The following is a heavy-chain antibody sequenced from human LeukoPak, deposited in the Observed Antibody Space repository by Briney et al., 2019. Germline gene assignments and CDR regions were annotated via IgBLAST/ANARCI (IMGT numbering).Heavy chain of an antibody. V-gene: IGHV3-23*01. CDR2: ISGSGGST. J-gene: IGHJ4*02. D-gene: IGHD6-19*01. CDR1: GFTFSSYA. Sequence: GGSLRLSCAASGFTFSSYAMSWVRQAPGKGLEWVSAISGSGGSTYYADSVKGRFTVSRDNSKNTLYLQMNSLRGEDTALYYCAKFGRSGWSPFYFDYWGQGTLVTVSS. CDR3: AKFGRSGWSPFYFDY.